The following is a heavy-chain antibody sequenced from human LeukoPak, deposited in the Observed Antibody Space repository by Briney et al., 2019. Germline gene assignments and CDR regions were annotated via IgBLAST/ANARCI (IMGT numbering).Heavy chain of an antibody. CDR3: ARDIAAAGSYFDY. V-gene: IGHV4-4*07. CDR2: IYTSGST. J-gene: IGHJ4*02. Sequence: SETLSLTCTVSGGSISSYYWNWIRQPAGKGLEWIGRIYTSGSTNHNPSLKSRVTMSVDKSKNQFSLKLSSVTAADTAVYYCARDIAAAGSYFDYWGQGTLVTVSS. CDR1: GGSISSYY. D-gene: IGHD6-13*01.